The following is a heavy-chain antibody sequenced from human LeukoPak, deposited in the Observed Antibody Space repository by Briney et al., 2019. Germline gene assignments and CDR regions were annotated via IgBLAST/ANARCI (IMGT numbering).Heavy chain of an antibody. Sequence: GGSLRLSCTASGFTFGDYAMSWFRQAPGKGVEWVGFIRTKAYGGTTQYAASVKRIFTISRDDSKSIAYLQMNSLKTEDTAVYYCTRNLDTAMADYWGQGTLVTVSS. J-gene: IGHJ4*02. CDR2: IRTKAYGGTT. V-gene: IGHV3-49*03. CDR1: GFTFGDYA. CDR3: TRNLDTAMADY. D-gene: IGHD5-18*01.